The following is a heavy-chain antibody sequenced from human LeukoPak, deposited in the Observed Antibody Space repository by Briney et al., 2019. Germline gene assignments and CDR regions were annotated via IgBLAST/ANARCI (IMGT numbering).Heavy chain of an antibody. V-gene: IGHV5-51*01. D-gene: IGHD2-15*01. CDR2: IYPGDSDT. J-gene: IGHJ4*02. Sequence: GESPKISCKGSGYSFTSYWIGRVRQVPGKGLEWMGIIYPGDSDTRYSPSFQGQVTISADKSISTAYLQWSSLKASDTAMYYCARAICSGGSCYLYYWGQGTLVTVSS. CDR3: ARAICSGGSCYLYY. CDR1: GYSFTSYW.